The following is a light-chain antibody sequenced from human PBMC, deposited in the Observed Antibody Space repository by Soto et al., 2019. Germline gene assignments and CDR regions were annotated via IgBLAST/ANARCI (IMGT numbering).Light chain of an antibody. CDR1: QSVSLS. V-gene: IGKV3-11*01. Sequence: EILLTQSPSTLPLSPGARATITCRASQSVSLSLAWYQQKPGQAPRLLIYDASNRATGIPARFSGSGSGTDFTLTINSLEPEDFAVYYCQQRSNWPLTFGGGPKVDIK. CDR2: DAS. CDR3: QQRSNWPLT. J-gene: IGKJ4*01.